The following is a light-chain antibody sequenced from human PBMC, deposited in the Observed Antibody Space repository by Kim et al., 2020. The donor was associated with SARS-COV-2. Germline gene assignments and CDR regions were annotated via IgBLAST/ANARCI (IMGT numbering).Light chain of an antibody. CDR3: QQYYSSPLT. CDR2: WAS. V-gene: IGKV4-1*01. Sequence: TAAISCKSSKSVLHDTNEKNCVAWYQQKPGQPPRLLLSWASTRESGVPDRFSGRGSGTDFTLTISNLQAEDVAVYFCQQYYSSPLTFGRGTKLEI. CDR1: KSVLHDTNEKNC. J-gene: IGKJ4*01.